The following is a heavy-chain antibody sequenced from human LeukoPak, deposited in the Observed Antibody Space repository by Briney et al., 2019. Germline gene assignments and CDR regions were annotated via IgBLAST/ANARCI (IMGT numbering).Heavy chain of an antibody. Sequence: GGSLRLSCAASGFTFSTYAMSWVRLAPGKGLEWVSGISGSGGSTYYADSVKGRFTISRDNSKNTLYLQMNSLRAEDTAVYYCANTLVGYCSGGSCYYQYFQHWGQGTLVTVSS. J-gene: IGHJ1*01. CDR2: ISGSGGST. CDR3: ANTLVGYCSGGSCYYQYFQH. D-gene: IGHD2-15*01. CDR1: GFTFSTYA. V-gene: IGHV3-23*01.